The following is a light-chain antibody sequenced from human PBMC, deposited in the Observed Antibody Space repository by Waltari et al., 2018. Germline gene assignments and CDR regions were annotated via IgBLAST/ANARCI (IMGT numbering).Light chain of an antibody. J-gene: IGLJ3*02. CDR2: DVS. CDR3: SSYITTNTLEL. CDR1: TSDVGTYNY. V-gene: IGLV2-14*03. Sequence: QSALTQPASVSGSPGQSITISCTGPTSDVGTYNYVSWYQQHPGKAPKLLIYDVSYRPSGVSYRFSGSKSGNTASLTISGLQAEDEADYYCSSYITTNTLELFGGGTSLTVL.